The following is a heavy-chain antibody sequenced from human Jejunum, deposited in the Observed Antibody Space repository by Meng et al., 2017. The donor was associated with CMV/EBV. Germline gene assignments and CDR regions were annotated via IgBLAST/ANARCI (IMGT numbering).Heavy chain of an antibody. CDR1: GGSIGSGDYY. J-gene: IGHJ4*02. CDR2: IHDTGST. V-gene: IGHV4-30-4*08. CDR3: ARGSIFVSFDS. D-gene: IGHD3-3*01. Sequence: GLLQESGPGLVKPSQTLSLTCSVSGGSIGSGDYYWSWIRQPPGKGLEWIGYIHDTGSTYYNPSLKSRVDISLGTSRNHFSLTLSSVTAEDTAVYFCARGSIFVSFDSWGQGTLVTVSS.